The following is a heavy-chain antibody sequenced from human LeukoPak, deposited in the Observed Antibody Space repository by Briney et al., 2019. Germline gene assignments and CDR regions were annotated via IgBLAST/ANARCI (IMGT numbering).Heavy chain of an antibody. CDR2: INHSGST. V-gene: IGHV4-34*01. CDR1: GGSFSGYY. D-gene: IGHD3-22*01. CDR3: ARDYYDSSSLRAFDI. J-gene: IGHJ3*02. Sequence: PSETLSLTCAVYGGSFSGYYWSWIRQPPGKGLEWIGEINHSGSTNYNPSLKSRVTISVDTSKNQFSLKLSSVTAADTAVYYCARDYYDSSSLRAFDIWGQGTMVTVSS.